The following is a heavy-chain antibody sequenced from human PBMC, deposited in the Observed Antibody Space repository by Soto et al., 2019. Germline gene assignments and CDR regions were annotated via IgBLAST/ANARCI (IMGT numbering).Heavy chain of an antibody. CDR3: AKDGVDTAMVPCRVYYYGMDV. Sequence: GGSLRLSCTASGFTFSGYGVHWVRQAPGKGLEWVAYISNAGSNKYYADSVKGRFTISRDNSKNTLYLQMNSLRAEDTAVYYCAKDGVDTAMVPCRVYYYGMDVWGQGTTVTVSS. CDR1: GFTFSGYG. D-gene: IGHD5-18*01. J-gene: IGHJ6*02. V-gene: IGHV3-30*18. CDR2: ISNAGSNK.